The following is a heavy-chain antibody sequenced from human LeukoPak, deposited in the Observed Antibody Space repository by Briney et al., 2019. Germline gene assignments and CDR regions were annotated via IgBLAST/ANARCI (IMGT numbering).Heavy chain of an antibody. J-gene: IGHJ4*02. CDR1: GGSFSGYY. CDR3: ARSSGPYTRYYFDY. Sequence: SETLSLTCAVYGGSFSGYYWSWIRQPPGKGLEWIGEINHSGSTNYNPSLTSRVTISVDTSKNQFSLKLSSVTAADTAVYYCARSSGPYTRYYFDYWGQGTLVTVSS. D-gene: IGHD2-2*02. V-gene: IGHV4-34*01. CDR2: INHSGST.